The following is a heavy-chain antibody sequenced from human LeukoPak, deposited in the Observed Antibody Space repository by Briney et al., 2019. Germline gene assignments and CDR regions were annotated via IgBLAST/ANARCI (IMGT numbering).Heavy chain of an antibody. D-gene: IGHD1-26*01. V-gene: IGHV4-30-4*08. Sequence: SQTLSLTCNVSGGSISSGIYYWSWIRQPPGKGLEWIGYIYYSGSTYYNPSLKSRVSISVDTSKNQFSLKLSSVTAADTAVYYCASWEWEPDYYYYYGMDVWGQGTTVTVSS. J-gene: IGHJ6*02. CDR1: GGSISSGIYY. CDR2: IYYSGST. CDR3: ASWEWEPDYYYYYGMDV.